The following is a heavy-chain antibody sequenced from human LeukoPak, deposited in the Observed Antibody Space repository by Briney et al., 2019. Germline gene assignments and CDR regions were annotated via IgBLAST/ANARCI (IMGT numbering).Heavy chain of an antibody. D-gene: IGHD2-2*01. J-gene: IGHJ4*02. Sequence: ASVKVSCKASGDTFTSYGISWVRQAPGQGLEWMGWISAYNGNTNYAQKLQGRVTMTTDTSTSTAYMELRSLRSDDTAVYYCVREGRVPAAKPCDYWGQGTLVTVSS. V-gene: IGHV1-18*01. CDR2: ISAYNGNT. CDR1: GDTFTSYG. CDR3: VREGRVPAAKPCDY.